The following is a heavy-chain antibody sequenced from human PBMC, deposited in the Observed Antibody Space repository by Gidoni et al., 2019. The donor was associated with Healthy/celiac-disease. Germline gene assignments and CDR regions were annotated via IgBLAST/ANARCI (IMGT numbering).Heavy chain of an antibody. D-gene: IGHD6-25*01. CDR1: GFTVSSNY. V-gene: IGHV3-53*01. J-gene: IGHJ4*02. Sequence: EVQLVESGGGLIQPGGSLRLSCAASGFTVSSNYMSWVRQAPGKGLEWVSVIYSGGSTYYADSVKGRFTSSRDNSKNTLYLQMNSLRAEDTAVYYCARASYGYRLYYFDYWGQGTLVTVSS. CDR2: IYSGGST. CDR3: ARASYGYRLYYFDY.